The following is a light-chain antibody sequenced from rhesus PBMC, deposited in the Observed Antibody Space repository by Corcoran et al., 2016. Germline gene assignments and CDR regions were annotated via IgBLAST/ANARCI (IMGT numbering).Light chain of an antibody. Sequence: QAALTQPRSVSVSPGQSVTISCTGTSSDIGGYNYVSWYQQHPDTAPKLMIYEVNKRPSGVSDHFSGSKSGNAASLTISGLQADDDADYYCSSYASSNTFIFGGGTRLTVL. J-gene: IGLJ1*01. CDR2: EVN. CDR3: SSYASSNTFI. CDR1: SSDIGGYNY. V-gene: IGLV2-32*02.